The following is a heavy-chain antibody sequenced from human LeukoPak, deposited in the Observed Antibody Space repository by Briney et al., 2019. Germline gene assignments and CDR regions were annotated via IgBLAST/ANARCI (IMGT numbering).Heavy chain of an antibody. CDR1: GGTFSSYA. J-gene: IGHJ6*02. CDR2: IIPIFGTA. Sequence: ASVKVSCKAPGGTFSSYAISWVRQAPGQGLEWMGGIIPIFGTANYAQKFQGRVTITADESTSTAYMELSSLRSEDTAVYYCARVSPRHPYGMDVWGQGTTVTVSS. V-gene: IGHV1-69*01. CDR3: ARVSPRHPYGMDV.